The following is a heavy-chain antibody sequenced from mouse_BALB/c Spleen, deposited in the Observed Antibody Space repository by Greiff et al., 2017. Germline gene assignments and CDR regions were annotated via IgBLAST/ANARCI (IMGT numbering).Heavy chain of an antibody. CDR1: GFTFSSYT. CDR2: ISSGGSYT. V-gene: IGHV5-6-4*01. D-gene: IGHD1-1*02. Sequence: EVKLMESGGGLVKPGGSLKLSCAASGFTFSSYTMSWVRQTPEKRLEWVATISSGGSYTYYPDSVKGRFTISRDNAKNTLYLQMSSLKSEDTAMYYCTRDHGPVGMDYWGQGTSVTVSS. CDR3: TRDHGPVGMDY. J-gene: IGHJ4*01.